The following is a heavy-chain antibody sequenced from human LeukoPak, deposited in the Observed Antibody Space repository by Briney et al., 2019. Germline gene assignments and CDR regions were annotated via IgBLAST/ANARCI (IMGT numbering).Heavy chain of an antibody. V-gene: IGHV3-74*01. D-gene: IGHD3-22*01. CDR3: ASTYYFDSSGLDAFDI. CDR1: GFTFSSYW. J-gene: IGHJ3*02. CDR2: INNDGSGT. Sequence: PGGSLRLSCAASGFTFSSYWMHWVRQAPGKGPVWVSRINNDGSGTTYADSVKGRFTISRDDAKNTLYLQMNSLRAEDTAVYYCASTYYFDSSGLDAFDIWGQGTMVTVSA.